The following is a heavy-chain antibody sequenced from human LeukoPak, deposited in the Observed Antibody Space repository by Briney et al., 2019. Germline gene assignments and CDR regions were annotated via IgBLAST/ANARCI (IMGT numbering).Heavy chain of an antibody. CDR3: ARGPPYYYGSGSYRLDY. V-gene: IGHV4-31*03. CDR2: IYYSGST. CDR1: GGSISSGGYY. J-gene: IGHJ4*02. Sequence: PSETLSLTCTVSGGSISSGGYYWSWIRQHPGKGLEWIGYIYYSGSTYYNPSLKSRVTISVDTSKNQFSLKLSSVTAADTAVYYCARGPPYYYGSGSYRLDYWGQGTLVTVSS. D-gene: IGHD3-10*01.